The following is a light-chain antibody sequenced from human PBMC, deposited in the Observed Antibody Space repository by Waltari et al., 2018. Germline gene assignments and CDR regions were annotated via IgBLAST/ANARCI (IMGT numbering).Light chain of an antibody. Sequence: SSELTQDPAVSVAMGQTVRSTCDGDRHRRYYASWYQQRPGQAPILVIYDKNNRPSGVPDRFSGSSSHNTGSLTITGAQAEDEASYYCHSRDASGVAGSFGGGTKLTVL. CDR2: DKN. V-gene: IGLV3-19*01. CDR3: HSRDASGVAGS. J-gene: IGLJ2*01. CDR1: RHRRYY.